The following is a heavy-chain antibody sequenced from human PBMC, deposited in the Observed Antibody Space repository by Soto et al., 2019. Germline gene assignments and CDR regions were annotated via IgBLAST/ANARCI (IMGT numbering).Heavy chain of an antibody. D-gene: IGHD3-3*01. CDR1: GGSFSGYY. CDR2: INHSGST. V-gene: IGHV4-34*01. CDR3: ARAQVVLRFLEWLPPSSYYFDY. J-gene: IGHJ4*02. Sequence: SETLSLTCAVYGGSFSGYYWSWIRQPPGKGLEWIGEINHSGSTNYNPSLTSRVTISVDTSKNQFSLKLSSVTAADTAVYYCARAQVVLRFLEWLPPSSYYFDYWGQGTLVTVSS.